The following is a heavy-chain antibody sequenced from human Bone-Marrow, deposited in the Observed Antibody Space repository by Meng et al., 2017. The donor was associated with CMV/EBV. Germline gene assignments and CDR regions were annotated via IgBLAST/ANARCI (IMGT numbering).Heavy chain of an antibody. Sequence: SETLSLTCTVSGGSISSDYWSWIRQPPGKGREWIAYIHNSGRTNYTPSPKSRVALSVDTAKNQFSPKVSSVTAADTAVYYCARGHPAFSGVDVWGQGTTVTVSS. D-gene: IGHD2/OR15-2a*01. CDR2: IHNSGRT. V-gene: IGHV4-59*01. CDR1: GGSISSDY. J-gene: IGHJ6*02. CDR3: ARGHPAFSGVDV.